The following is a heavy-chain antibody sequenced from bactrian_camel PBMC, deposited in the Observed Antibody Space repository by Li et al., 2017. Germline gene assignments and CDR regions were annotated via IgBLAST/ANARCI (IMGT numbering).Heavy chain of an antibody. CDR1: ANAFNSNC. CDR2: IYTANKGT. J-gene: IGHJ4*01. V-gene: IGHV3S54*01. D-gene: IGHD6*01. CDR3: AGKVRWSPLSLSPDTYRF. Sequence: HVQLVESGGGSVQAGGSLTLSCVASANAFNSNCMGWIRQAPGKEREMVASIYTANKGTHYADSVKGRFTISRDNAKNTLYLQMDSLKPEDTAVYYCAGKVRWSPLSLSPDTYRFWGQGTQVTVS.